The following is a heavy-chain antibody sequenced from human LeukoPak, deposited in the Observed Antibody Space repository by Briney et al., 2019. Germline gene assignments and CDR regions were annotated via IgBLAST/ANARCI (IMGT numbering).Heavy chain of an antibody. CDR2: INTDGSST. CDR3: ARGRYSDSGVDY. Sequence: GGSLRLSCAASGFTFSSYWMHWVRQAPGKGLVWVSRINTDGSSTSYADSVKGRFTISRDNAKNTLYLQMNSLRAEDTAVYYCARGRYSDSGVDYWGQGTLVTVSS. D-gene: IGHD5-18*01. J-gene: IGHJ4*02. V-gene: IGHV3-74*01. CDR1: GFTFSSYW.